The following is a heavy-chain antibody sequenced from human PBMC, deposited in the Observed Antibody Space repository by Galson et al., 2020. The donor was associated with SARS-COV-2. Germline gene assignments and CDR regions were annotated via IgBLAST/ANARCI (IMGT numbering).Heavy chain of an antibody. V-gene: IGHV1-18*01. CDR3: ARFSYRSGYPSFDY. D-gene: IGHD3-22*01. Sequence: ASVKVFCKASGYTITSNGISWMRQAPGQGLEGMGWNANYAQKFQGRATMTTDTSTTTAYMDLRGLKSDDTAVYYCARFSYRSGYPSFDYWRQGPLVAVSS. CDR1: GYTITSNG. J-gene: IGHJ4*02.